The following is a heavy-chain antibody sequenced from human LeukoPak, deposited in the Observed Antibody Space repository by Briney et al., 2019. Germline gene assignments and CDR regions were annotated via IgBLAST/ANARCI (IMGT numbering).Heavy chain of an antibody. J-gene: IGHJ5*02. D-gene: IGHD1/OR15-1a*01. CDR1: GFAFSNYW. CDR3: AKALSWNTADR. CDR2: INPDGTTT. Sequence: GGSLRLSCVASGFAFSNYWMHWVRQASGKAPVWVSRINPDGTTTDYADSVKGRFTISRDNAKNMVFLQMNGLRADDTALYYCAKALSWNTADRWGQGILVTVSS. V-gene: IGHV3-74*01.